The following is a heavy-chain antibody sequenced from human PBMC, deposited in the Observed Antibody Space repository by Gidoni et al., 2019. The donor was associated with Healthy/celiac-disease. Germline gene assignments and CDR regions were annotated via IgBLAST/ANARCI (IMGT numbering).Heavy chain of an antibody. J-gene: IGHJ4*02. CDR2: ISYDGSNK. D-gene: IGHD3-3*01. CDR3: AKESILHYDCWRALDY. CDR1: GFTFSSYG. Sequence: QVQLVESGGGVVQPGRSLRLSCAASGFTFSSYGMHWVRQAPGKGLEWVAVISYDGSNKYYADSVKGRFTISRDNSKNTLYLQMNSLRAEDTAVYYCAKESILHYDCWRALDYWGQGTLVTVSS. V-gene: IGHV3-30*18.